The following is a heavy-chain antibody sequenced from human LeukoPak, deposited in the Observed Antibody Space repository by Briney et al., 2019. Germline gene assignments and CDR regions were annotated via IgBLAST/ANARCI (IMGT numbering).Heavy chain of an antibody. CDR1: GFTFSTYA. CDR2: ISGSGYST. Sequence: GGSLRLSCAASGFTFSTYAMSWVRQAPGKGLVWVSDISGSGYSTNYADSVKGRFTISRDNSKNTLYLQMNSLRAEDTAIYYCAKDRNYYDSSGFYYYYAMDVWGQGTTVTVSS. J-gene: IGHJ6*02. CDR3: AKDRNYYDSSGFYYYYAMDV. D-gene: IGHD3-22*01. V-gene: IGHV3-23*01.